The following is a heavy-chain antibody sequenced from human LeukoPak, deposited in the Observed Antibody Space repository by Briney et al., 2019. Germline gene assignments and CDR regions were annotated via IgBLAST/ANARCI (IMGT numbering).Heavy chain of an antibody. V-gene: IGHV1-8*01. Sequence: ASVKVSCKASGYTFTSYDINWVRQATGQGLEWMGWMNPNSGNTGYAQKFQGRVTMTMNTSISTAYMELSSLRCGDTAVYFCGRGPFYDSRGYPLDYWGQGTLVTVSS. J-gene: IGHJ4*02. CDR3: GRGPFYDSRGYPLDY. CDR2: MNPNSGNT. D-gene: IGHD3-22*01. CDR1: GYTFTSYD.